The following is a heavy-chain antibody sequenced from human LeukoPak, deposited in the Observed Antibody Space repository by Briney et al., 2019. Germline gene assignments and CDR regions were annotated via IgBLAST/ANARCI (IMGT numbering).Heavy chain of an antibody. V-gene: IGHV1-18*01. CDR2: ISAYNGNT. J-gene: IGHJ4*02. D-gene: IGHD4-23*01. CDR3: ARDRPGPGGGY. Sequence: ASVKVSCKASGGTFSSYAISWVRQAPGQGLEWMGWISAYNGNTNYAQKLQGRVTMTTDTSTSTAYMELRSLRSDDTAVYYCARDRPGPGGGYWGQGTLVTVSS. CDR1: GGTFSSYA.